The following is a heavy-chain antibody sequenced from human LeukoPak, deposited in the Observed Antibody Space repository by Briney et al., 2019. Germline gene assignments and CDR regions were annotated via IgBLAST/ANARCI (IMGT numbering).Heavy chain of an antibody. CDR3: ARGHLVLLWFGELSDPAFDI. D-gene: IGHD3-10*01. CDR2: IYYSGST. Sequence: SETLSLTGTVSGGSISSGDHYWSWIRQPPGKGLEWIGYIYYSGSTYYNPSLKSRVTISVDTSKNQFSLKLSSVTAADTAVYYCARGHLVLLWFGELSDPAFDIWGQGTMVTVSS. V-gene: IGHV4-30-4*08. CDR1: GGSISSGDHY. J-gene: IGHJ3*02.